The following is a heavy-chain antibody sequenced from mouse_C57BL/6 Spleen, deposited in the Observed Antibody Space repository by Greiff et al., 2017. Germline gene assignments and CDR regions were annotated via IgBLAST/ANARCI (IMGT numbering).Heavy chain of an antibody. J-gene: IGHJ2*01. V-gene: IGHV1-80*01. D-gene: IGHD2-3*01. CDR3: ARKDGYYYFDY. CDR2: IYPGDGDT. CDR1: GYAFSSYW. Sequence: QVHVKQSGAELVKPGASVKISCKASGYAFSSYWMNWVKQRPGKGLEWIGQIYPGDGDTNYNGKFKGKATLTADKSSSTAYMQLSSLTSEDSAVYFCARKDGYYYFDYWGQGTTLTVSS.